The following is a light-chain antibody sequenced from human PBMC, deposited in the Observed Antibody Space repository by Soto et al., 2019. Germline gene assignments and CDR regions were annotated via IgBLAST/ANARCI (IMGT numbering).Light chain of an antibody. Sequence: QSALTQPASVSGSPGQSITISCTGTSSDVGSYNLVSWYQQHPGKAPKLMIHEGSKRPSGVSNRFSGSKSGNTASLTISGLQAEDEADYYCCSNAGSSTYVFGTGTKLTVL. CDR1: SSDVGSYNL. CDR3: CSNAGSSTYV. V-gene: IGLV2-23*01. J-gene: IGLJ1*01. CDR2: EGS.